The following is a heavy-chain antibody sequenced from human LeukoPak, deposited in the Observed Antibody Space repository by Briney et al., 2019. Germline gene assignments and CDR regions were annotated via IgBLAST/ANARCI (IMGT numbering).Heavy chain of an antibody. V-gene: IGHV4-59*01. Sequence: SETLSLTCTVSGGSISSYYWSWIRLPPGKGLEWIGYIDYSGSTNYNPSLKSRVTISLDTPQNQFSLKLSSEPDADAAVYFCARDRALGSGKYYFDYWGQGTLVTVSS. D-gene: IGHD3-16*01. CDR1: GGSISSYY. J-gene: IGHJ4*02. CDR3: ARDRALGSGKYYFDY. CDR2: IDYSGST.